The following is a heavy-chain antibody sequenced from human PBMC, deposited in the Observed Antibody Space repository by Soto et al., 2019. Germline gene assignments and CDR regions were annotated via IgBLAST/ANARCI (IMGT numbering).Heavy chain of an antibody. CDR2: ISAYNGNT. CDR1: GYTFTSYG. CDR3: ARDNSGYDSNWFDP. Sequence: ASVKVSCKASGYTFTSYGISWVRQAPGQGLEWMGWISAYNGNTNYAQKLQGRVTMTTDTSTSTACMELRSLRSDDTAVYYCARDNSGYDSNWFDPWGQGTLVTVSS. D-gene: IGHD5-12*01. J-gene: IGHJ5*02. V-gene: IGHV1-18*01.